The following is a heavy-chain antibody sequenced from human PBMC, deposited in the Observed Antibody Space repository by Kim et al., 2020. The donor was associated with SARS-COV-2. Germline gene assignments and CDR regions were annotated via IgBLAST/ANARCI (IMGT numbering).Heavy chain of an antibody. V-gene: IGHV3-30*18. CDR2: ISYDGSNK. Sequence: GGSLRLSCAASGFTFSSYGMHWVRQAPGKGLEWVAVISYDGSNKYYPDSVKGRFTISRDNSKNTLYLQMNSLRAEDTAVYYCAKESGYYYDSSGYGIWGQGTMVTVSS. CDR1: GFTFSSYG. D-gene: IGHD3-22*01. J-gene: IGHJ3*02. CDR3: AKESGYYYDSSGYGI.